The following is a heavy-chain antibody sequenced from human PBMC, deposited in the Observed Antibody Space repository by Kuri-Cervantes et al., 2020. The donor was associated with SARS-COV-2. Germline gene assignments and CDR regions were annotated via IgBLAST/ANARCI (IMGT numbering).Heavy chain of an antibody. J-gene: IGHJ3*02. CDR2: ISWNSGSI. D-gene: IGHD6-13*01. V-gene: IGHV3-9*03. Sequence: SLKISCAASGFTFDDYAMHWVRQAPGKGLEWVSGISWNSGSIGYADSVKGRFTISRDNAKNSLYLQMNSLRAEDMALYYCAKERAAAGAFDIWGQGTMVTVSS. CDR1: GFTFDDYA. CDR3: AKERAAAGAFDI.